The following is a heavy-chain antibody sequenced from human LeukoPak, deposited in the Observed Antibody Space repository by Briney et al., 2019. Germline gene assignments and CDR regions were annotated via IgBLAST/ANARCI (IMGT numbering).Heavy chain of an antibody. J-gene: IGHJ5*02. D-gene: IGHD1-26*01. CDR1: GGSTSSYY. CDR2: IYYTGST. Sequence: PSETLSLTCTVSGGSTSSYYWSWIQQPPGKGLEWIGYIYYTGSTNYNPSLKSRVTISVDTSKNQFSLKLSSVTAADTAVYYCARLGNNLGATTFGWFDPWDQGTLVTVSS. V-gene: IGHV4-59*08. CDR3: ARLGNNLGATTFGWFDP.